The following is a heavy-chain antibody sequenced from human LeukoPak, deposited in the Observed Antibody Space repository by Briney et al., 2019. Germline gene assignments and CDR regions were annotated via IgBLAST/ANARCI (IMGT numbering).Heavy chain of an antibody. J-gene: IGHJ6*04. CDR1: GFTFSSYS. CDR2: ISSSGSTI. CDR3: TELGITMIGGV. V-gene: IGHV3-48*04. Sequence: GGSLRLSCAAAGFTFSSYSMNWVRQAPGKGLEWVSYISSSGSTIYYADSVKGRFTISRDNAKNSLYLQMNSLRAEDTAVYYCTELGITMIGGVWGKGTTVTISS. D-gene: IGHD3-10*02.